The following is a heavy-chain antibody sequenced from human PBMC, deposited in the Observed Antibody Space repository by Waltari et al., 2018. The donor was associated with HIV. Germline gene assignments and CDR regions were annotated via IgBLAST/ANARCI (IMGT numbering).Heavy chain of an antibody. CDR3: ARHLQYSSGWQNWFDP. CDR1: GYRFTSYW. Sequence: EVQLVQSGAAVKKPGESLKISCKGSGYRFTSYWIGWVRQMPGKGLEWMGIIYPGDSDTRYSPSFQGQVTISADKSISTAYLQWSSLKASDTAMYYCARHLQYSSGWQNWFDPWGQGTLVTVSS. D-gene: IGHD6-19*01. J-gene: IGHJ5*02. CDR2: IYPGDSDT. V-gene: IGHV5-51*01.